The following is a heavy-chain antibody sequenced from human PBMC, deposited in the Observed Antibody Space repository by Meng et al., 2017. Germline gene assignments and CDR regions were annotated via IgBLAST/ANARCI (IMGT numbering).Heavy chain of an antibody. CDR3: ASMGY. Sequence: QVQVVGSGGGVVQPGRSLRLSCAASGFTFSSYATHWVRQAPGKGLEWVEVISYDGSNKYYADSVKGRFTISRDNSKNTLYLQMNSLRAEDTAVYYCASMGYWGQGTLVTVSS. J-gene: IGHJ4*02. CDR2: ISYDGSNK. CDR1: GFTFSSYA. D-gene: IGHD3-10*01. V-gene: IGHV3-30*01.